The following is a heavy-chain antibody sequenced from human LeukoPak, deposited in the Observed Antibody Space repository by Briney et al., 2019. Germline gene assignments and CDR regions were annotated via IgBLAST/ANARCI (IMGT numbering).Heavy chain of an antibody. J-gene: IGHJ4*02. Sequence: SETLSLTCTVCGGSISSSYFWGWIRQPPRKGLEWIGSIYYSGSTYYNPSLKSRVTISTDMSKNQLSLQLSSVTAADTAVYYCARQTFRDLYFDPWGQGILVIVSS. CDR1: GGSISSSYF. V-gene: IGHV4-39*01. CDR2: IYYSGST. CDR3: ARQTFRDLYFDP. D-gene: IGHD3-16*01.